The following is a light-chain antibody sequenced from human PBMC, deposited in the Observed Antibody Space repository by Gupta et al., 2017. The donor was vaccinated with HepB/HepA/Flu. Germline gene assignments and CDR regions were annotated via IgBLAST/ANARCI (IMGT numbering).Light chain of an antibody. CDR3: QHEKSYPIT. CDR2: KAS. V-gene: IGKV1-5*03. J-gene: IGKJ5*01. CDR1: QSISSW. Sequence: IQIPQSPSSLSASVEDRVTITCRASQSISSWLAWYQQKPGRAPKFLIYKASSVESEVPSRFSGSGSGTEFTLTISSRQPDDVATYYCQHEKSYPITFGQGTQLEIK.